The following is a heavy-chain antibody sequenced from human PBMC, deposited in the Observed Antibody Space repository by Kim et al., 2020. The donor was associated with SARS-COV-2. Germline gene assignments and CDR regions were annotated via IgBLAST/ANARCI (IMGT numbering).Heavy chain of an antibody. CDR3: ARELDRIQLGGDDAFDI. D-gene: IGHD5-18*01. Sequence: GGSLRLSCAASGFTFSSYAMHWVRQAPGKGLEWVAVISYDGSNKYYVDSVKGRFTISRDNSKNTLYLQMNSLRAEDTAVYYCARELDRIQLGGDDAFDIWGQGTMVTVSS. J-gene: IGHJ3*02. CDR2: ISYDGSNK. CDR1: GFTFSSYA. V-gene: IGHV3-30*04.